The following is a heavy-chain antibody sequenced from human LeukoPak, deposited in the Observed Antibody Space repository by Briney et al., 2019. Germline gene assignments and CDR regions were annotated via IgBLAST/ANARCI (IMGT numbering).Heavy chain of an antibody. V-gene: IGHV4-59*08. Sequence: SETLSLTCTVSGGSISSYYWSWIRQPPGKGLEWIGYIYYSGSTNYNPSLKSRVTISVDTSKNQFSLKLSSVTAADTAVYYCARHRTASSGWPVYYFDYWGQGTLVTVSS. D-gene: IGHD6-19*01. CDR1: GGSISSYY. CDR2: IYYSGST. J-gene: IGHJ4*02. CDR3: ARHRTASSGWPVYYFDY.